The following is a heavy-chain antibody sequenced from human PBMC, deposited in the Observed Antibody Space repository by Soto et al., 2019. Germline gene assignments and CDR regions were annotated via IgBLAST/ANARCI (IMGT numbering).Heavy chain of an antibody. CDR2: IIRIFGTG. V-gene: IGHV1-69*13. D-gene: IGHD2-21*02. CDR3: ARGQGVVTAIRRGPYNWFDP. Sequence: SVKVSRKPSGCTFSSYAISWLRQAPGQALEWLGGIIRIFGTGNYAQKFQGRVTITADESTSTAYMELSSLRSEDTAVYYCARGQGVVTAIRRGPYNWFDPWGQGTLVTVSS. J-gene: IGHJ5*02. CDR1: GCTFSSYA.